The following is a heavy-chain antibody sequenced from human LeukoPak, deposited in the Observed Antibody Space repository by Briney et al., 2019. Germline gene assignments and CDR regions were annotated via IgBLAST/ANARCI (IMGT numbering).Heavy chain of an antibody. V-gene: IGHV4-39*01. J-gene: IGHJ4*02. D-gene: IGHD3-22*01. CDR2: IYYSGST. Sequence: SETLSLTCTVSGGSISSSSYYWGWIRQPPGKGLEWIGSIYYSGSTYYNPSLKSRVTISVDTSKNQFSLKLSSVTAADTAVYYCARREDYYDSSGYSYYFDYWGQGTLVTVSS. CDR3: ARREDYYDSSGYSYYFDY. CDR1: GGSISSSSYY.